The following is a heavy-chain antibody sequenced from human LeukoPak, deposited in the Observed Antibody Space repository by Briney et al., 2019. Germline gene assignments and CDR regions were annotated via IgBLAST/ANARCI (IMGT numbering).Heavy chain of an antibody. V-gene: IGHV3-74*01. D-gene: IGHD2-2*01. J-gene: IGHJ6*03. Sequence: GGSLRLSCAASGFTFSSYWMHWVRQAPGKGLVWVSRINSDGSSTSYADSVKGRFTISRDNAKNTLYLQMNSLRAEDTAVYYCARGEGWEYQLLKIYYYYYMDVWGKGTTVTISS. CDR1: GFTFSSYW. CDR3: ARGEGWEYQLLKIYYYYYMDV. CDR2: INSDGSST.